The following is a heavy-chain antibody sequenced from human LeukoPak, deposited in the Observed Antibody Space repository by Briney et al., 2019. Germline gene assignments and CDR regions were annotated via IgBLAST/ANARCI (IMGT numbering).Heavy chain of an antibody. V-gene: IGHV1-2*02. D-gene: IGHD6-19*01. CDR2: INPNSGGT. Sequence: ASVKVSCKASGYTFTGYYMHWVRQAPGQGLEWMGWINPNSGGTNYAQKFQGRVTMTRDTSISTAYMELSRLRSEDTAVYYCARAGSSGWYGRNAFDIWGQGTMVTVSS. J-gene: IGHJ3*02. CDR1: GYTFTGYY. CDR3: ARAGSSGWYGRNAFDI.